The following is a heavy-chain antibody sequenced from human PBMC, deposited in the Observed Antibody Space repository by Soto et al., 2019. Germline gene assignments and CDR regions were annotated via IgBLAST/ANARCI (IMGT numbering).Heavy chain of an antibody. CDR1: GFTFSSYA. Sequence: EVQLLESGGGLVQPGGSLRLSCAASGFTFSSYAMSWVRQAPGKGLEWVSAISGSGGSTYYADSVKGRFTISRDNSMNTLYLQMSSLRVEDTAVYYCACLTAALTSSGFDYWGQGTLVTVSS. CDR2: ISGSGGST. D-gene: IGHD6-6*01. CDR3: ACLTAALTSSGFDY. V-gene: IGHV3-23*01. J-gene: IGHJ4*02.